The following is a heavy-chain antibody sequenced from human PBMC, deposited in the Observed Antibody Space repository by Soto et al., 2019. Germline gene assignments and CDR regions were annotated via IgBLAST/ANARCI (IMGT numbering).Heavy chain of an antibody. D-gene: IGHD3-10*01. CDR3: ARGNYGSGSYYNVDWFDP. CDR2: IYYRGST. Sequence: QVQLQESGPGLVKPSETLSLTCTVSGGSVSSGSYYWSWIRQPPGKGLEWIGYIYYRGSTNYNPSLKSRVTISVDTSKNQFSLKMCSVTAADTAVYHCARGNYGSGSYYNVDWFDPWGQGTLVTVSP. J-gene: IGHJ5*02. CDR1: GGSVSSGSYY. V-gene: IGHV4-61*01.